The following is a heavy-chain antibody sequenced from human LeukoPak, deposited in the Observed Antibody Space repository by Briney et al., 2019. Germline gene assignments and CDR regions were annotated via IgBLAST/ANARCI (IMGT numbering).Heavy chain of an antibody. Sequence: PGGSLRLSCAASGFVFSDYGMHWVRQAPGKGLEWVAFVRYDGSNEYYVGSVKGRFTISRDNSKNTLSLHMNTLRAEDTAVYYCAKLCSSATCYEVYWGQGTLVTVSS. V-gene: IGHV3-30*02. J-gene: IGHJ4*02. CDR1: GFVFSDYG. CDR2: VRYDGSNE. CDR3: AKLCSSATCYEVY. D-gene: IGHD2-2*01.